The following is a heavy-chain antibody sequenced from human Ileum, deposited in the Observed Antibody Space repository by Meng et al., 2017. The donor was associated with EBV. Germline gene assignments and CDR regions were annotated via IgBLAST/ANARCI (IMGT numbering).Heavy chain of an antibody. D-gene: IGHD5-24*01. J-gene: IGHJ4*02. CDR1: GYTFTNYD. CDR3: VRTLERGDY. Sequence: QVQLVHTGAEVKKPWASVKVSCKASGYTFTNYDISWVRQATGQGLEWMGWMNPKTGTAHYAQKFQGRVSMTRDTSITTAYMELSSLTSEDTAVYYCVRTLERGDYWGQGTLVTVSS. V-gene: IGHV1-8*01. CDR2: MNPKTGTA.